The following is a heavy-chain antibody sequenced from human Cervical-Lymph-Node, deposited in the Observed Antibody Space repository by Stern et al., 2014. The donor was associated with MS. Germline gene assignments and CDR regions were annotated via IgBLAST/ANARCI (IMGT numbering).Heavy chain of an antibody. CDR1: GVTFNNYA. D-gene: IGHD1-14*01. Sequence: EVQLLESGGGLVQPGGSLRLSCAASGVTFNNYAMTWVRQAPGKGLEWVSSIFGTGGGTYYADSVKGRFTISRDSSRSTLSLQLTRVTAEDMAVYYCAKGTGNYWYFDFWGRGTLVTVSS. J-gene: IGHJ2*01. V-gene: IGHV3-23*01. CDR2: IFGTGGGT. CDR3: AKGTGNYWYFDF.